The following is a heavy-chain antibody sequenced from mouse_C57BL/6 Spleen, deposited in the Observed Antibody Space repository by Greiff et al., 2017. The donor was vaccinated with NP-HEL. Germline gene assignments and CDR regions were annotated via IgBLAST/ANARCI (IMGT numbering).Heavy chain of an antibody. V-gene: IGHV1-7*01. CDR1: GYTFTSYW. D-gene: IGHD2-4*01. J-gene: IGHJ2*01. CDR3: ARSVHDYENFDY. Sequence: QVQLKESGAELAKPGASVKLSCKASGYTFTSYWMHWVKQRPGQGLEWIGYINPSSGYTKYNQKFKDKATLTADKSSSTAYMQLSSLTYEDSVVYYGARSVHDYENFDYWGQGTTLTVSS. CDR2: INPSSGYT.